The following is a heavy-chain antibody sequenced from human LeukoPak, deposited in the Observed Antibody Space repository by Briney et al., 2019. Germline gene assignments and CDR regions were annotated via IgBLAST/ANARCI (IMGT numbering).Heavy chain of an antibody. D-gene: IGHD5-12*01. CDR2: IIPIFGTA. J-gene: IGHJ6*03. CDR3: ARVSIVATDYYYYYVDV. Sequence: GSSVKVSCKASGGTFSSYAISWVRQAPGQGLEWMGGIIPIFGTANYAQKFQGRVTITTDESTSTAYMELSSLRSEDTAVYYCARVSIVATDYYYYYVDVWGKGTTVTVSS. V-gene: IGHV1-69*05. CDR1: GGTFSSYA.